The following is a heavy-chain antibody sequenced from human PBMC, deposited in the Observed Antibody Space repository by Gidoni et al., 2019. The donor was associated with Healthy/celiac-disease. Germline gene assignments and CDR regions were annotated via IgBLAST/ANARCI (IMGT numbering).Heavy chain of an antibody. D-gene: IGHD6-19*01. Sequence: QVQLKESGPGLVKPSATLSLTCTVSGGSISSYYWSWIRQHPGKGLDWIGYIYYSGSTNYNPSLKSRVTISVDTAKNQFSLKLSSVTAADTAVYYCARHRNGSGLVKHWGQGTLVTVSS. CDR1: GGSISSYY. CDR3: ARHRNGSGLVKH. J-gene: IGHJ1*01. CDR2: IYYSGST. V-gene: IGHV4-59*08.